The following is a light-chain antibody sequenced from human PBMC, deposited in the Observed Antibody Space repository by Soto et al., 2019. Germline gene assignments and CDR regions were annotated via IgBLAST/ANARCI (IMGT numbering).Light chain of an antibody. Sequence: EIVMTQSPATLSVSPGERATLSCRASQSVSSNLAWYQQKPGQAPRLLIYGASTRATGIPARVSGSGSGTEFTLTISSLQSEDFAVYYCQQYNNGPPYTFGQGTKRESK. V-gene: IGKV3-15*01. J-gene: IGKJ2*01. CDR2: GAS. CDR1: QSVSSN. CDR3: QQYNNGPPYT.